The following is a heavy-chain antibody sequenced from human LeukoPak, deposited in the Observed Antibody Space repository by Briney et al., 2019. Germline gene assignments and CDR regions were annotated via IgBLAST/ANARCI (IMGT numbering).Heavy chain of an antibody. V-gene: IGHV4-4*07. CDR3: VRDGYDYWTDDCYYYMDV. D-gene: IGHD5-12*01. Sequence: SETLSLTCTISGGSLSRYYWSWIRQPAGKGLEWIGRIYTAGSTNYNPSLKSRVTMSVDTSKNQFSLELSSVTAADTGVYYCVRDGYDYWTDDCYYYMDVWGKGTTVAVSS. CDR2: IYTAGST. CDR1: GGSLSRYY. J-gene: IGHJ6*03.